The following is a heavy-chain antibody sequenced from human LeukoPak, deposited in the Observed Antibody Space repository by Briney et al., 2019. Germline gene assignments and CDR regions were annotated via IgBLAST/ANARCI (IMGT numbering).Heavy chain of an antibody. V-gene: IGHV4-30-4*01. D-gene: IGHD3-22*01. J-gene: IGHJ4*02. Sequence: WIRQPPGKGLEWIGYIYYSGSTYYNPSLKSRVTISVDTSKNQFSLKLSSVTAADTAVYYCARETYYYDSSGYYTDYWGQGTLVTVSS. CDR3: ARETYYYDSSGYYTDY. CDR2: IYYSGST.